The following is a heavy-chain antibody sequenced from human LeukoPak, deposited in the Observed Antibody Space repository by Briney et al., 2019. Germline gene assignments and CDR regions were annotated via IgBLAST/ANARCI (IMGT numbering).Heavy chain of an antibody. CDR3: ARGEHRSAWLIDY. V-gene: IGHV3-48*02. Sequence: GGSLRLSCVTTGFTFSDYSMNWVRQAPGKGLEWISYITASSDNINYADSVRGRFTISRDNAKNSLYLQMNSLRDDDTAVHYCARGEHRSAWLIDYWGQGTLVTVSS. D-gene: IGHD1/OR15-1a*01. CDR1: GFTFSDYS. J-gene: IGHJ4*02. CDR2: ITASSDNI.